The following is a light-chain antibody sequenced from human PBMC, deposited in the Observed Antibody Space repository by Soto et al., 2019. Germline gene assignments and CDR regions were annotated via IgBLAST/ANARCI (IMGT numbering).Light chain of an antibody. J-gene: IGKJ4*01. CDR2: DAS. Sequence: EILLTQSPATLSLSPGEGATLSCRASQSVSSDLAWYQQRPGQAPRLLIYDASHRATGIPARFSGSGSGTDFTLTISSLEPEEFAVYYCQQRSIWPLTFGGGTKVEI. CDR1: QSVSSD. CDR3: QQRSIWPLT. V-gene: IGKV3-11*01.